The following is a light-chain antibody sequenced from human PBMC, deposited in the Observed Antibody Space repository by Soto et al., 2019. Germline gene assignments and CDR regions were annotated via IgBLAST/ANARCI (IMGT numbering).Light chain of an antibody. CDR3: LAYGRGGALL. CDR2: LNSDGSH. Sequence: QLVLTQSPSASASLGASVKLTCVLSSGHSNYAVAWHQQQPEKGPRYLMRLNSDGSHNRGDGIPDRFSGSSSGTERYLTISRLQSEDEADYYCLAYGRGGALLFGGGTKLTVL. V-gene: IGLV4-69*01. J-gene: IGLJ3*02. CDR1: SGHSNYA.